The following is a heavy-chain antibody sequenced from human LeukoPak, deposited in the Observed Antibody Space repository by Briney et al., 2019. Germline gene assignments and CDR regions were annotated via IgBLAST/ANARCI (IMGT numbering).Heavy chain of an antibody. D-gene: IGHD3-22*01. V-gene: IGHV3-21*04. CDR3: AKGPLSTMIIVVSYFDY. Sequence: GGSLRLSCAASGFTFSSYSMNWVRQAPGKGLEWVSSICSSSSYIYYADSVKGRFTISRDNAKNSLYLQMNSLRAEDTAVYYCAKGPLSTMIIVVSYFDYWGQGALVTVSS. CDR2: ICSSSSYI. J-gene: IGHJ4*02. CDR1: GFTFSSYS.